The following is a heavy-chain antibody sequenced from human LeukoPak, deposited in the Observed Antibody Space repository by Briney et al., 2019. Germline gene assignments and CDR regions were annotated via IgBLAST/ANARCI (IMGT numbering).Heavy chain of an antibody. D-gene: IGHD1-26*01. V-gene: IGHV3-21*01. CDR1: GFTFSRYS. CDR2: ISTSSSYI. CDR3: AKDSEGATWGYYYYYYMDV. Sequence: GGSLRLSCAASGFTFSRYSMNWVRQAPGKGLEWVSSISTSSSYIYYADSVKGRFTSSRDNAKNSLYLQMNSLRAEDTAVYYCAKDSEGATWGYYYYYYMDVWGKGTTVTVSS. J-gene: IGHJ6*03.